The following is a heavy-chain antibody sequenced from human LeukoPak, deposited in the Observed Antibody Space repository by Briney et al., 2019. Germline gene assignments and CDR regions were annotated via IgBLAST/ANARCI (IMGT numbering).Heavy chain of an antibody. CDR1: GDSISSGGYY. D-gene: IGHD3-9*01. Sequence: SETLSLTCTVSGDSISSGGYYWSWIRQPAGKGLEWIGRIYTSGSTNYNPSLTSRVTISVDTSKNQFSLKLTSVTAADTAVYYCARTSSYYDILTGLHQYYFDYWGQGTLVTVSS. V-gene: IGHV4-61*02. CDR3: ARTSSYYDILTGLHQYYFDY. CDR2: IYTSGST. J-gene: IGHJ4*02.